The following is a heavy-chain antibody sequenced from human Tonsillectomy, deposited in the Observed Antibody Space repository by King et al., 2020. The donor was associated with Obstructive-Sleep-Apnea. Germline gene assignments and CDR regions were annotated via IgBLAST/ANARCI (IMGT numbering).Heavy chain of an antibody. D-gene: IGHD6-19*01. V-gene: IGHV3-15*01. CDR2: IKTKTDDGTT. Sequence: VQLVESGGGLVKPGGSLRLSCAASGFTFNDAWRSWVRQSPGKGLEWVVRIKTKTDDGTTDYAAPVKGRCTISRDDSENVLYLQMSSLKTEDTAVYFCAAGKVAAYFDYWGQGTLVTVSS. CDR1: GFTFNDAW. CDR3: AAGKVAAYFDY. J-gene: IGHJ4*02.